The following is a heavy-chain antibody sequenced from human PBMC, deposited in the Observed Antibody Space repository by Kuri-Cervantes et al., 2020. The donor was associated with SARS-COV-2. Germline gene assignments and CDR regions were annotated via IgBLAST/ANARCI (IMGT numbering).Heavy chain of an antibody. CDR1: GYTFTGYY. D-gene: IGHD3-22*01. Sequence: ASVKVSCKASGYTFTGYYMHWVRQAPGQGLEWMGWINPNSGGTNYAQKFQGRVTKTRDTSISTAYMELSRLRSDDTAVYYCARFRITMRGFDPWGQGTLVTVSS. CDR2: INPNSGGT. V-gene: IGHV1-2*02. CDR3: ARFRITMRGFDP. J-gene: IGHJ5*02.